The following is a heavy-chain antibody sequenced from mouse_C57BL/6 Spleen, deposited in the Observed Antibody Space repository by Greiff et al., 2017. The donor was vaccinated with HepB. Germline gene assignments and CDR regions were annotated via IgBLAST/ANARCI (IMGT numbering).Heavy chain of an antibody. D-gene: IGHD1-1*01. Sequence: EVQGVESGGDLVKPGGSLKLSCAASGFTFSSYGMSWVRQTPDKRLEWVATISSGGSYTYYPDSVKGRFTISRDNAKNTLYLQMSSLKSEDTAMYYSARKELRWHYVVYWGQGTTLTVSS. CDR3: ARKELRWHYVVY. CDR2: ISSGGSYT. V-gene: IGHV5-6*01. J-gene: IGHJ2*01. CDR1: GFTFSSYG.